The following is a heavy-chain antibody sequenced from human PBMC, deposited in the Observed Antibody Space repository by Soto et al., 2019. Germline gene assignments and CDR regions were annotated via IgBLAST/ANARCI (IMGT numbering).Heavy chain of an antibody. D-gene: IGHD1-26*01. J-gene: IGHJ4*02. CDR2: IDDSGSTK. V-gene: IGHV3-48*03. CDR3: AGGILYSGSYQD. CDR1: GFTFSPYE. Sequence: EVQLVESGGGLVQPGGSLRLSCAASGFTFSPYEMAWVRQAPGKGLQWLSYIDDSGSTKRYADSVQGRFTISRDNAKNSLYLQMNSLRAEDSAVYYCAGGILYSGSYQDWGQGTLVTVSS.